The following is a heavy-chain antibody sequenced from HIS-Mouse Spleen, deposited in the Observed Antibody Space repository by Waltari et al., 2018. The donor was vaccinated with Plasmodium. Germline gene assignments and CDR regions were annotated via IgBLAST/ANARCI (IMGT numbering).Heavy chain of an antibody. CDR3: ATPRVGGSYFDY. Sequence: EVQLVESGGGLVQPGGSLRLSCAASGFTVSSNYMSWVRQAPGKGLEWVSVIYSRGSTYYADSGKGRFTISRDNSKNTLYLQMNSLRAEDTAVYYCATPRVGGSYFDYWGQGTLVTVSS. CDR2: IYSRGST. D-gene: IGHD1-26*01. J-gene: IGHJ4*02. V-gene: IGHV3-66*01. CDR1: GFTVSSNY.